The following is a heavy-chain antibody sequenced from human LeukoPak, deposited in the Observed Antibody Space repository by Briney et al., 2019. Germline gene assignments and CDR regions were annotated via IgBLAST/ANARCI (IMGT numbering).Heavy chain of an antibody. D-gene: IGHD5-24*01. J-gene: IGHJ4*02. CDR2: INPNSGGT. CDR1: GYTFTGYY. CDR3: ARVTDGYKNPFDY. V-gene: IGHV1-2*02. Sequence: GASVKVSCKASGYTFTGYYMHWVRQAPGQGLEWMGWINPNSGGTNYAQKFQGRVTMTRDTSISTAYMELSRLRSDDTAVYYCARVTDGYKNPFDYWGQGTLVTVSS.